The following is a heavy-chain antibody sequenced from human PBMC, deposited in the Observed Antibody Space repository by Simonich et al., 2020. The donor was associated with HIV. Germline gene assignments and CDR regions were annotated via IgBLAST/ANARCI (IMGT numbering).Heavy chain of an antibody. V-gene: IGHV4-34*01. Sequence: QVQLQQWGAGLLKPSETLSLTCTVYGGSFSDYSWSWIRQPPGKGLEWIGEINHKGRPNYNPSLQSRVSISIDTSKNQFSLKLSSVTAADTAVYYCARGGGNPNYWGQGTLVTVSS. J-gene: IGHJ4*02. CDR3: ARGGGNPNY. CDR2: INHKGRP. D-gene: IGHD1-1*01. CDR1: GGSFSDYS.